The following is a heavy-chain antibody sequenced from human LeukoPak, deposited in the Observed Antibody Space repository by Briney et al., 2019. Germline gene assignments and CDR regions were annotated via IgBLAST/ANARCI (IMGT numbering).Heavy chain of an antibody. V-gene: IGHV5-51*01. D-gene: IGHD4-23*01. CDR3: ARRSAGTHFDY. CDR1: GYSFTSYW. CDR2: IYPGDSDT. Sequence: GESLQISCQGSGYSFTSYWIGWVRQMPGKGLELMGIIYPGDSDTRYSPSFQGQVTISADKSISTAYLQWSSLKASETALYYCARRSAGTHFDYWGQGTLVTVSS. J-gene: IGHJ4*02.